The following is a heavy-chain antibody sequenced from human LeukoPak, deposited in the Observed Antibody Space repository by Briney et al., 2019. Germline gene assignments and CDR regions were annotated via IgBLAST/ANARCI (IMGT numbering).Heavy chain of an antibody. CDR1: GFTFSSYS. D-gene: IGHD2-2*01. V-gene: IGHV3-21*04. CDR2: ISTSSSYI. CDR3: ARGRYCSSTSCYYFDY. Sequence: PGGSLRLSCAASGFTFSSYSMNWVRQAPGKGLEWVSFISTSSSYIYYADSLKGRFTISRDNAKKSLYLQMNSLRAEDTAVYYCARGRYCSSTSCYYFDYWGQGTLVTVSS. J-gene: IGHJ4*02.